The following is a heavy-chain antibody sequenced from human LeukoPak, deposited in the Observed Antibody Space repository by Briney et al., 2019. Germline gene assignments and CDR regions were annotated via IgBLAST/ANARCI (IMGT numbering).Heavy chain of an antibody. Sequence: SETLSLTCTVSGGSISSSSYYWGWIRQPPGKGLEWIVSIYYSGSTNYNPSLKSRVTISVDTSKNQFSLKLSSVTAADTAVYYCARAPDGYSQFDYWGQGTLVTVSS. V-gene: IGHV4-39*07. J-gene: IGHJ4*02. CDR2: IYYSGST. CDR3: ARAPDGYSQFDY. D-gene: IGHD5-24*01. CDR1: GGSISSSSYY.